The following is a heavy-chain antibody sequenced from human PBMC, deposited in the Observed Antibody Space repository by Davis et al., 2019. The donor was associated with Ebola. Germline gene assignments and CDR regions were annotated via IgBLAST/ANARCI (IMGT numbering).Heavy chain of an antibody. V-gene: IGHV1-18*01. J-gene: IGHJ4*02. CDR3: ARDRHRLGYCSGGSCYSPPGY. CDR2: INAYNGNT. CDR1: GYTFTSYG. D-gene: IGHD2-15*01. Sequence: ASVKVSCKASGYTFTSYGISWVRQAPGQGLEWMGWINAYNGNTNYAQKLQGRVTMTTDTSTSTAYMELRSLRSDDTAVYYCARDRHRLGYCSGGSCYSPPGYWGQGTLVTVSS.